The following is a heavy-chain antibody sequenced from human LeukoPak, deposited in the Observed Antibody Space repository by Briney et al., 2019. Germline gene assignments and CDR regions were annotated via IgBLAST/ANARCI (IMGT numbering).Heavy chain of an antibody. V-gene: IGHV3-15*01. CDR2: VKSKADGGTT. D-gene: IGHD3-10*01. Sequence: GGSLRLSCAASGLTFTNAWMSWVRQAPGKGLEWVGRVKSKADGGTTDYAAPVKGRFTISRDDSQNTLYLQMDSLKTEDTAVYYCTTTPGRDYWGQGTLVTVSS. CDR3: TTTPGRDY. CDR1: GLTFTNAW. J-gene: IGHJ4*02.